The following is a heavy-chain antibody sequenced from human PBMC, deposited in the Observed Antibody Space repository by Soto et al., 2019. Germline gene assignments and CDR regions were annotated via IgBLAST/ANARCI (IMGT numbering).Heavy chain of an antibody. CDR1: GGTFTTYA. Sequence: QVQLVQSGAAVKKPGSSVRVSCQASGGTFTTYAFNWVRQAPGQGLEWMGGIIPMYNKPNYAQNFLGRVTISADPSTSTAYMELTTLRSADTAVYFCARGYSGGYYYAMDVWGQGTTVTVSS. CDR3: ARGYSGGYYYAMDV. V-gene: IGHV1-69*01. J-gene: IGHJ6*02. CDR2: IIPMYNKP. D-gene: IGHD4-4*01.